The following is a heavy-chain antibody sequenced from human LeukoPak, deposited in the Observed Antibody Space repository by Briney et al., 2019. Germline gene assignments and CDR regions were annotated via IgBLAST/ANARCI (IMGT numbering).Heavy chain of an antibody. CDR2: IKHRGST. D-gene: IGHD3-3*01. J-gene: IGHJ1*01. CDR1: GGSFSGYY. Sequence: AETLSLTCAVYGGSFSGYYWSWVRQPPGKGLEWIGEIKHRGSTNYNPSLKSRVPISVDTSKDQFSLKLRSVTAADTAVYYCARGGLRFQQYWGQGTLVTVSS. V-gene: IGHV4-34*01. CDR3: ARGGLRFQQY.